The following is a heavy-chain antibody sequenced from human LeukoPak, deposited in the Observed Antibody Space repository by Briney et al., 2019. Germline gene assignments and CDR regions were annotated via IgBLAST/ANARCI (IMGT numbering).Heavy chain of an antibody. J-gene: IGHJ4*02. CDR3: ATCSGSYRPFDY. V-gene: IGHV3-23*01. CDR1: GFTFSSYA. CDR2: ISGSGGST. D-gene: IGHD1-26*01. Sequence: GRSLRLSCAASGFTFSSYAMSWVRQAPGKGLEWVSAISGSGGSTYYADSVKGRFTISRDNSKNTLYLQMNSLRAEDTAVYYCATCSGSYRPFDYWGQGTLVTVSS.